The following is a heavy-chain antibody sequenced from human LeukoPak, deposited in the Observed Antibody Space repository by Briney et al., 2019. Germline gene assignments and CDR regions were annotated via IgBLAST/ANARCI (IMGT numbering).Heavy chain of an antibody. Sequence: SETLSLTCTVSGGSISGYYWTWIRQPPGTGLERIGYIYISESTNYNPSLKSRVTISVDTFKNQFSLKLSSVTAADTAVYYCARHRTDYYGSGSNSRDYYYYMDVWGKGTTVTVSS. J-gene: IGHJ6*03. CDR1: GGSISGYY. V-gene: IGHV4-4*09. CDR3: ARHRTDYYGSGSNSRDYYYYMDV. CDR2: IYISEST. D-gene: IGHD3-10*01.